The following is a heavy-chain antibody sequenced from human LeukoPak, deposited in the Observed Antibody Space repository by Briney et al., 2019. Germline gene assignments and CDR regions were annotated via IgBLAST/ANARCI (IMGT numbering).Heavy chain of an antibody. Sequence: GGSLRLSCAASGFSFSTQEMAWVRQAPGKGLEWVSYISKDGRTIYYADSVKGRFTISRDNTRNSLFLRLSSLSADDTAFYYCARGSYTGFDLYFDSWGQGTLVTISS. D-gene: IGHD5-12*01. V-gene: IGHV3-48*03. CDR1: GFSFSTQE. CDR3: ARGSYTGFDLYFDS. CDR2: ISKDGRTI. J-gene: IGHJ4*02.